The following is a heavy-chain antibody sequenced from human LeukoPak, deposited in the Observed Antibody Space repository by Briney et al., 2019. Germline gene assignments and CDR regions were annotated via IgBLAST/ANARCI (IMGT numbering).Heavy chain of an antibody. CDR1: GGTFSSYA. CDR3: ARRLPVKGCDFWSGYFDY. Sequence: ASVKVSCKASGGTFSSYAISLVRQAPGRGLEWMGGISPIFGTANYAQKFQGRVTITADESTSTAYMELSSLRSEDTAVYYCARRLPVKGCDFWSGYFDYWGQGTLVTVSS. J-gene: IGHJ4*02. CDR2: ISPIFGTA. D-gene: IGHD3-3*01. V-gene: IGHV1-69*13.